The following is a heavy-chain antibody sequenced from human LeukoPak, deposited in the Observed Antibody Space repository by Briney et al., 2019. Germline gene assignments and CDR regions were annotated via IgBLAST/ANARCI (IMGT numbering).Heavy chain of an antibody. CDR2: IWYDGSYK. CDR1: GFTFSNYG. Sequence: GGSLRLSCAASGFTFSNYGMHWVRQAPGKGLDWVAVIWYDGSYKYYADSVKGRFTISRDNSKNTLYLHINSLRAQDTAVYYCAKVVQYTASTGTGLDYWGQGTLVTVSS. V-gene: IGHV3-33*06. CDR3: AKVVQYTASTGTGLDY. D-gene: IGHD6-13*01. J-gene: IGHJ4*02.